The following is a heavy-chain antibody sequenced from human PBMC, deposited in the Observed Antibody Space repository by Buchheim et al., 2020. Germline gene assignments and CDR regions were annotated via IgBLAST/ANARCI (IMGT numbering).Heavy chain of an antibody. V-gene: IGHV3-21*02. Sequence: EVQLVESGGGLVKPGGSLRLSCAASGFTFSTXRMNWVRQAPGKGLELVSSISSGSSYIDYADSVKGRFXIARDNAKKSLNLQMNSLTADDTAVYYCARDYYDSSGPRGPDYWGQGTL. CDR1: GFTFSTXR. CDR3: ARDYYDSSGPRGPDY. J-gene: IGHJ4*02. CDR2: ISSGSSYI. D-gene: IGHD3-22*01.